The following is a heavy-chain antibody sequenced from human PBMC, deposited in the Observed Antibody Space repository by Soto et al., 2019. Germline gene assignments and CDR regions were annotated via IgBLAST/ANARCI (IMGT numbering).Heavy chain of an antibody. Sequence: SETLSLTCTVSGGSISSYYWSWIRQPPGKGLEWIGYIYYSGSTNYNPSLKSRVTISVDTSKDQFSLKLSSVTAADTAVYYCARGGGLHPVDYWGQGTLVTVSS. V-gene: IGHV4-59*01. D-gene: IGHD3-10*01. CDR2: IYYSGST. CDR3: ARGGGLHPVDY. J-gene: IGHJ4*02. CDR1: GGSISSYY.